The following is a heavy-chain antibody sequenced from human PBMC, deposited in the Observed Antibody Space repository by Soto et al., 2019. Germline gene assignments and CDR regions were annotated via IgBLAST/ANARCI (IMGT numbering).Heavy chain of an antibody. CDR1: GDSMSSYY. Sequence: SETLSLTCTVAGDSMSSYYWTWIRQPAGKGLEWIGRVYSSGGTHYNPSLKSRVTISLDTSKNQFSLRLLSVTDADTAVYYCARGQRFSDWFDPWGQGTLVTGSS. CDR2: VYSSGGT. CDR3: ARGQRFSDWFDP. D-gene: IGHD3-3*01. V-gene: IGHV4-4*07. J-gene: IGHJ5*02.